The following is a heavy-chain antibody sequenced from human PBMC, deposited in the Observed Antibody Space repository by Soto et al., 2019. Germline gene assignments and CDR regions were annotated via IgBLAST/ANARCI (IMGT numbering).Heavy chain of an antibody. CDR2: IYYSGST. J-gene: IGHJ6*02. V-gene: IGHV4-31*03. D-gene: IGHD3-9*01. Sequence: SETLSLTCTVSGGSISSGGYYWSWIRHHPGKGLEWIGYIYYSGSTYYNPSLKSRVTISVDTSKNQFSLKLSSVTAADTAVYYCASNDILTGPPSSYYYYGMDVWGQGTTVTVSS. CDR1: GGSISSGGYY. CDR3: ASNDILTGPPSSYYYYGMDV.